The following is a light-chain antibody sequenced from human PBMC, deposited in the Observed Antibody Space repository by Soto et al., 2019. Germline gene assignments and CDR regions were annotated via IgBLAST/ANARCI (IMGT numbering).Light chain of an antibody. CDR2: GAS. CDR3: QQYNNWPIT. J-gene: IGKJ3*01. V-gene: IGKV3-15*01. Sequence: EIVLTQSPGTLSLSPGERATISCRASQSVSSNLAWYQQKPGQAPRLLIYGASTRATGIPARFSGSGSGTEFTLTISSLQSEDFAVYYCQQYNNWPITFGPGTKVDIK. CDR1: QSVSSN.